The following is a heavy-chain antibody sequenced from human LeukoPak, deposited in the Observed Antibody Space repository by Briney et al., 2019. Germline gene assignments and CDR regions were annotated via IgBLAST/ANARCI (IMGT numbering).Heavy chain of an antibody. V-gene: IGHV3-23*01. J-gene: IGHJ5*01. CDR3: AKDRPDYHESNGHYYRLNGDS. D-gene: IGHD3-22*01. CDR1: GFPFNIYS. CDR2: ITSSGDAT. Sequence: GGSLRLSCVASGFPFNIYSMSWVRQAPGKGLEWVSSITSSGDATFYADSVKDHFTISRDNSRSTLYLQMSRLRVEDTAVYYCAKDRPDYHESNGHYYRLNGDSWGQGTLVTVSS.